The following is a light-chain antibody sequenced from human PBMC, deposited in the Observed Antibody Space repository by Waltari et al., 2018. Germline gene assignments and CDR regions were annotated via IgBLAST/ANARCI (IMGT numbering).Light chain of an antibody. J-gene: IGKJ4*01. CDR3: QQYDNLLT. CDR2: DAS. Sequence: DIQMTKSPSSLSASVGDRVPILCRASQDFSNYLNWYQQKPGKAPKPLIYDASNLETGVPSRFSGSGSGTDFTFTISSLQPEDIATYYCQQYDNLLTFGGGTKVEIK. V-gene: IGKV1-33*01. CDR1: QDFSNY.